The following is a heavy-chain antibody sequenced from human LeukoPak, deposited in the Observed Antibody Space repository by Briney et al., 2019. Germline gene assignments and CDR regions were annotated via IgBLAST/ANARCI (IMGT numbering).Heavy chain of an antibody. CDR1: GGTFSSYA. CDR2: IIPIFGTA. D-gene: IGHD6-19*01. V-gene: IGHV1-69*13. J-gene: IGHJ4*02. CDR3: AREVIAVAGTPLDY. Sequence: GAPVKVSCKASGGTFSSYAISWVRQAPGQGLEWMGGIIPIFGTANYAQKFQGRVTITADESTSTAYMELSSLRSEDTAVYYCAREVIAVAGTPLDYWGQGTLVTVSS.